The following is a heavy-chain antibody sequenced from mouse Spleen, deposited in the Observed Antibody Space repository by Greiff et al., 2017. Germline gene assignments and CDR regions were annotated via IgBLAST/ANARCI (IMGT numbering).Heavy chain of an antibody. D-gene: IGHD1-1*01. J-gene: IGHJ4*01. V-gene: IGHV1-58*01. CDR3: ARSYYYGSSYEAMED. CDR2: IYIGNGYT. Sequence: VQLKASGAELVRPGSSVKMSCKTSGYTFTSYGIHWVKQRPGQGLEWIGYIYIGNGYTEYNEKFKGKATLTSDTSSSTAYMQLSSLTSEDSAIYFCARSYYYGSSYEAMEDGGQGTSFTVSS. CDR1: GYTFTSYG.